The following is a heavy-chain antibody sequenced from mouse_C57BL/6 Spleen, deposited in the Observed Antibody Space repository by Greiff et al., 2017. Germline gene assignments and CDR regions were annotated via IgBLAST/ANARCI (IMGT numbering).Heavy chain of an antibody. CDR1: GYTFTSYG. Sequence: VQLQQSGAELARPGASVKLSCKASGYTFTSYGISWVKQRTGQGLEWIGEIYPRSGNTYYNEKFKGKATLTADKSSSTAYMGLRSLTSEDSAVYFCAREGNWDYGGQGTTLTVSS. D-gene: IGHD4-1*01. J-gene: IGHJ2*01. CDR2: IYPRSGNT. V-gene: IGHV1-81*01. CDR3: AREGNWDY.